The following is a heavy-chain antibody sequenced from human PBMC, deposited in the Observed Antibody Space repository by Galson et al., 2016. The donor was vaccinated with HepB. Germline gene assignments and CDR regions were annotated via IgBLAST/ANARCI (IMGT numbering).Heavy chain of an antibody. CDR2: IYSSDTS. Sequence: SLRLSCAASGFTVSRNYMSWVRQAPGKGLECVSVIYSSDTSYYADSVKGRFTISRHNSRNTLYLQVNSLRAEDTALYYCARGAGYSSSWYAAGRAFDIWGQGTVVTVSS. J-gene: IGHJ3*02. CDR3: ARGAGYSSSWYAAGRAFDI. V-gene: IGHV3-53*04. CDR1: GFTVSRNY. D-gene: IGHD6-13*01.